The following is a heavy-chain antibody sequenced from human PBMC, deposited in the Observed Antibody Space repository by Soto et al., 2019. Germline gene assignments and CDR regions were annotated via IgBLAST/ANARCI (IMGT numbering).Heavy chain of an antibody. J-gene: IGHJ4*02. D-gene: IGHD6-19*01. CDR3: AKGTHIYSSGWYYFDY. V-gene: IGHV3-30*18. CDR1: GFTFSSYG. CDR2: ISYDGSNK. Sequence: PGGSLRLSCAASGFTFSSYGMHWVRQAPGKGLEWVVVISYDGSNKYYADSVKGRFTISRDNSKNTLYLQMNSLRAEDTAVYYCAKGTHIYSSGWYYFDYWGQGTLVTVSS.